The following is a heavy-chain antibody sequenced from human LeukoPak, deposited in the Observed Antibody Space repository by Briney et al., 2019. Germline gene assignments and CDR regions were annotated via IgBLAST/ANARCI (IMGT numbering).Heavy chain of an antibody. Sequence: ASVKVSCKASGYTFTGYYMHWVRQAPGQGLEWMGRINPNSGGTNYAQKFQGRVTMTRDTSISTAYMELSRLRSDDTAVYYCARVGYCSGGSCRYYFDYWGQGTLVTVSS. J-gene: IGHJ4*02. CDR2: INPNSGGT. CDR1: GYTFTGYY. D-gene: IGHD2-15*01. V-gene: IGHV1-2*06. CDR3: ARVGYCSGGSCRYYFDY.